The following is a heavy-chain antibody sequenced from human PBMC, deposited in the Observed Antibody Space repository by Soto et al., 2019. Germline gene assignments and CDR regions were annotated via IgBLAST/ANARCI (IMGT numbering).Heavy chain of an antibody. V-gene: IGHV3-48*04. CDR3: ATLPGLEQQLVRFPWFDP. CDR2: ISSSGSTI. D-gene: IGHD6-13*01. J-gene: IGHJ5*02. Sequence: PGGSLRLSCAASGFSFSSHSMKWVRQAPGKGLEWVSYISSSGSTIYYADSVKGRFTISRDNAKNSLYLQMNSLRAEDTAVYYCATLPGLEQQLVRFPWFDPWGQGTLVTVSS. CDR1: GFSFSSHS.